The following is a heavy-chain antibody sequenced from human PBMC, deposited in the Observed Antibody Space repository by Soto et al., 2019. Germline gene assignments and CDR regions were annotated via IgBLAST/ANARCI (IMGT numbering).Heavy chain of an antibody. D-gene: IGHD3-10*02. J-gene: IGHJ4*02. CDR1: CGSFSGYY. V-gene: IGHV4-34*01. CDR2: ITHSGST. CDR3: ARSSVRGWSY. Sequence: SXTLSLTFAVYCGSFSGYYWTWIRQPPGKGLEWIGEITHSGSTNYNPSLKSRVTISVDTSKNQFSLNLNSVTAADTAVYYCARSSVRGWSYWGQGTLVTVYS.